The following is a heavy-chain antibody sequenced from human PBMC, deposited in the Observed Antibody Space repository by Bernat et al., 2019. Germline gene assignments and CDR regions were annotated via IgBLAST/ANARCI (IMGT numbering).Heavy chain of an antibody. CDR2: IKSKTTGGTT. J-gene: IGHJ4*02. V-gene: IGHV3-15*01. Sequence: EVHLVESGGDLVRPGGSLRLSCAASGFIYTDAWMTWVRQAPGKGLEWVGRIKSKTTGGTTAYAAPVKGRFTISRDDSKNTLYLQLNSLKTEDTDVYYCTTETVDFEEDSGGFDYWGQGTLVTVSS. CDR1: GFIYTDAW. CDR3: TTETVDFEEDSGGFDY. D-gene: IGHD2-15*01.